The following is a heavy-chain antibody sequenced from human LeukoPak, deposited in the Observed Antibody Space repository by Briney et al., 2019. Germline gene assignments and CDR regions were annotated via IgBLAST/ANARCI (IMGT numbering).Heavy chain of an antibody. CDR2: IYYSWST. CDR3: ARDLGFYGDYYFAY. Sequence: PSETLSLTCTVSGGSISSYYWSWIRQPPGKGLEGVGDIYYSWSTNYNPSLKSRVTISGDTSKNQFSLKLSSVTAADTAVYYCARDLGFYGDYYFAYWGQGTLVTVSS. CDR1: GGSISSYY. J-gene: IGHJ4*02. V-gene: IGHV4-59*01. D-gene: IGHD4-17*01.